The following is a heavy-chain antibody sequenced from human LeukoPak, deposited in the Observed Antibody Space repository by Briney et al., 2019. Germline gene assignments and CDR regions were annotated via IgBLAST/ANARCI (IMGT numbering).Heavy chain of an antibody. CDR3: ARRRDGYKGFDY. V-gene: IGHV4-34*01. Sequence: SETLSLTCAVYGGSFSGYYWSWIRQPPGKGLEWIGEINHSGSTNYNPSLKSRVTISVDTSKNQFSLKLSSVTAADTAVYYCARRRDGYKGFDYWGQGTLVTVSS. CDR2: INHSGST. J-gene: IGHJ4*02. CDR1: GGSFSGYY. D-gene: IGHD5-24*01.